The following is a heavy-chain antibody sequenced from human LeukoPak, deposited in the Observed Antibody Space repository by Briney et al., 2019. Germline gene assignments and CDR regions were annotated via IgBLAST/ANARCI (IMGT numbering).Heavy chain of an antibody. D-gene: IGHD3-22*01. CDR3: AYYYDSSGYYVY. CDR1: GGSFSGYY. V-gene: IGHV4-34*01. J-gene: IGHJ4*02. Sequence: SETLSLTCAVYGGSFSGYYWSWIRQPPGKGLEWIGEINHSGSTNYNPSLRSRVTISVDTSKNQFSLKLSSVTAADTAVYYCAYYYDSSGYYVYWGQGTLVTVSS. CDR2: INHSGST.